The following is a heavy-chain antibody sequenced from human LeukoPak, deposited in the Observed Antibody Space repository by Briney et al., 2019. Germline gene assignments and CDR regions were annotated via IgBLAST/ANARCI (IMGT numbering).Heavy chain of an antibody. CDR1: GFTFSNYA. D-gene: IGHD6-19*01. CDR3: PRQSYASGWNPFDY. J-gene: IGHJ4*02. Sequence: GGSLRLSCVASGFTFSNYAMSWVRQAPGKGLEWVSTISGGGVTTNYGDSAKGRYAISRDNSKNTLYLQMNSLTADDTAVYYCPRQSYASGWNPFDYWGQGILVTVSS. CDR2: ISGGGVTT. V-gene: IGHV3-23*01.